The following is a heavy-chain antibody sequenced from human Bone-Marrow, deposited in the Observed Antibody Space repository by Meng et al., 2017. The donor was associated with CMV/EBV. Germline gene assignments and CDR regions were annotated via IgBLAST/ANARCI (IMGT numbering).Heavy chain of an antibody. D-gene: IGHD1-7*01. V-gene: IGHV3-23*01. Sequence: GESLKISCAASGFTFSSYGMHWVRQAPGKGLEWVSAISGSGGSTYYADSVKGRFTISRDNSKNTLYLQMNSLRAEDTAVYYCAKEDWNYWGEYWGQGKLVNVPS. J-gene: IGHJ4*02. CDR2: ISGSGGST. CDR3: AKEDWNYWGEY. CDR1: GFTFSSYG.